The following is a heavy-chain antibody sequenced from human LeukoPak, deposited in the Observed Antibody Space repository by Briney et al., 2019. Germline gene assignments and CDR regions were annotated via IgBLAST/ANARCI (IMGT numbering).Heavy chain of an antibody. J-gene: IGHJ5*02. CDR1: GFTFSSYW. Sequence: GGSLTHSCAASGFTFSSYWMSWVRQAPGKGLEWVANIKQDGSEKYYVDSVKGRFTISRDNAKNSLYMQMNSLRAEDTAVYYCARERRDIVVVTNWFDPWGEGALGTVST. V-gene: IGHV3-7*01. CDR2: IKQDGSEK. CDR3: ARERRDIVVVTNWFDP. D-gene: IGHD3-22*01.